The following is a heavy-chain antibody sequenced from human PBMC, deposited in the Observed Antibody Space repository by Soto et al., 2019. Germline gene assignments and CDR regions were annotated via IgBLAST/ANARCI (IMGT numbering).Heavy chain of an antibody. J-gene: IGHJ4*02. V-gene: IGHV1-18*01. CDR1: GYTSTSYG. D-gene: IGHD1-1*01. CDR2: ISAYNGNT. CDR3: ARENWNDGPYAY. Sequence: ASVKVSCKASGYTSTSYGISWVRQAPGQGLEWMGWISAYNGNTNYAQKLQGRVTMTTDTSTSTAYMELRSLRSDDTAVYYCARENWNDGPYAYWGQGTLVTVSS.